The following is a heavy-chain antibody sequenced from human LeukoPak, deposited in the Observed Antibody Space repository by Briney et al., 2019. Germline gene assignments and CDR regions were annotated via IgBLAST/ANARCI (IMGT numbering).Heavy chain of an antibody. CDR1: GGTFSSFA. V-gene: IGHV1-69*01. Sequence: SLKASCNASGGTFSSFAISWVRQAPGQGLEWMGGIIPIFGTANYAQKFQGRVTITADESTSTAYMELSSLRSEDTAVYYCAHAVEMDAFDIWGQGTMVTVSS. J-gene: IGHJ3*02. CDR2: IIPIFGTA. D-gene: IGHD5-24*01. CDR3: AHAVEMDAFDI.